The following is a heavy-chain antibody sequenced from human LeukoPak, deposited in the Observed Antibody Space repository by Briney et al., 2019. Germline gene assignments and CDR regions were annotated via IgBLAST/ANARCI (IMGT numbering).Heavy chain of an antibody. D-gene: IGHD6-13*01. J-gene: IGHJ4*02. CDR1: RFTFGIYW. Sequence: GGSLRLSCAASRFTFGIYWMSWVRQAPGKALEWVANINQDGSGTYYVDSVEGRFTISRDNTKNSLYLQMNNLRAEDTARHYCARELGIPYSSSWYQFDYWGQGTLVTVSS. V-gene: IGHV3-7*01. CDR3: ARELGIPYSSSWYQFDY. CDR2: INQDGSGT.